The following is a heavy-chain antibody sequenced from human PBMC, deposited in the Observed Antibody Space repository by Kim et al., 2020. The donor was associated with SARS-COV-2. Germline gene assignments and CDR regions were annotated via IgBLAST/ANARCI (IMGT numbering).Heavy chain of an antibody. CDR3: ARQILTGYYAPYYFDY. J-gene: IGHJ4*02. D-gene: IGHD3-9*01. Sequence: SRQRRVTSSVDTAKNQFSLKLSSVTAADTAVYYCARQILTGYYAPYYFDYWGQGTLVTVSS. V-gene: IGHV4-61*07.